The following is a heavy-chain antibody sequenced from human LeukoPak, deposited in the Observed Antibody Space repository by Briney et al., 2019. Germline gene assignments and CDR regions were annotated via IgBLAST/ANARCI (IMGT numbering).Heavy chain of an antibody. CDR3: ALSSSWSQYNWFDP. CDR2: IYHSGST. CDR1: GYSISSGYY. Sequence: SETLSLTCAVSGYSISSGYYWGWIRQPPGKGLEWIGSIYHSGSTYYNPSLKSRVTISVDTSKNQFSLKLSSVTAADTAVYYCALSSSWSQYNWFDPWGQGTLVTVSS. V-gene: IGHV4-38-2*01. D-gene: IGHD6-13*01. J-gene: IGHJ5*02.